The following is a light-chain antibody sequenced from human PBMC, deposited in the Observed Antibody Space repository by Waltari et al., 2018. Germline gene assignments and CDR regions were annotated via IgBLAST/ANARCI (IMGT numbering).Light chain of an antibody. CDR2: WAS. CDR1: QSVLYSSDNKNY. Sequence: DIMMTQSPDSLAVSLGERATINCKSSQSVLYSSDNKNYLAWYQQKPGQPPKLLIYWASTRESGVPDRFSGSGSGTDFTLTISSLQAEDVAGYYCQQYYSTPPTFGGGTKVEIK. J-gene: IGKJ4*01. V-gene: IGKV4-1*01. CDR3: QQYYSTPPT.